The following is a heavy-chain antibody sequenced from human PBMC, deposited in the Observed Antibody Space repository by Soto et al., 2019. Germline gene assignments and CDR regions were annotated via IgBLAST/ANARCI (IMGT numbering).Heavy chain of an antibody. V-gene: IGHV4-39*01. CDR3: ARRPYDSSGYTIMFDY. D-gene: IGHD3-22*01. Sequence: QLQLQESGPGLVKPSETLSLTCTVSGGSISSSSYYWGWIRQPPGKGLEWIGSIYYSGSTYYNPSLKSRVTISVDTSKNQFSLKLSSVTAADTAVYYCARRPYDSSGYTIMFDYWGQGTLVTVSS. CDR1: GGSISSSSYY. J-gene: IGHJ4*02. CDR2: IYYSGST.